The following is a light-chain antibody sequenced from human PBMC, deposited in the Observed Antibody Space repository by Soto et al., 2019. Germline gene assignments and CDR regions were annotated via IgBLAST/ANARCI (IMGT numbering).Light chain of an antibody. CDR1: QSINTY. V-gene: IGKV1-39*01. CDR2: AAS. J-gene: IGKJ1*01. CDR3: QQYNSYPWT. Sequence: DIQMTQSPSSLSASVGDRVAITCRASQSINTYLNWYQQKPGKAPNLLIYAASTLQSGVPSRFSGSGSGTEFTLSISSLQPEDFATYYCQQYNSYPWTFGQGTKVDIK.